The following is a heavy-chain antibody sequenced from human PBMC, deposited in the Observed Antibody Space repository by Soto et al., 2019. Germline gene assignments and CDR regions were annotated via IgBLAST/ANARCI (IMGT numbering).Heavy chain of an antibody. CDR3: AREYSSGWYYGYFQH. J-gene: IGHJ1*01. D-gene: IGHD6-19*01. Sequence: ASVKVSCKASGYTFTSYAMHWVRQAPGQRLEWMGCINAGNGNTKYSQKFQGRVTITRDTSASTAYMELSSLRSEDTAVYYCAREYSSGWYYGYFQHWGQGTLVTVS. V-gene: IGHV1-3*01. CDR1: GYTFTSYA. CDR2: INAGNGNT.